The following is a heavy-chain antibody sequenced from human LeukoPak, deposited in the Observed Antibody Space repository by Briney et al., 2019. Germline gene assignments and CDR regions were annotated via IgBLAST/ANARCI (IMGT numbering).Heavy chain of an antibody. Sequence: GESLKISCKGSGCSFTSYWIGWVRQMPGKGLEWMAIIYPADSDIRYSPSFQGQVTISADKSISTAYLQWSSLKASDTAMYYCARSLTAAAGDYWGQGTLVTVSS. D-gene: IGHD6-25*01. CDR1: GCSFTSYW. J-gene: IGHJ4*02. CDR3: ARSLTAAAGDY. V-gene: IGHV5-51*01. CDR2: IYPADSDI.